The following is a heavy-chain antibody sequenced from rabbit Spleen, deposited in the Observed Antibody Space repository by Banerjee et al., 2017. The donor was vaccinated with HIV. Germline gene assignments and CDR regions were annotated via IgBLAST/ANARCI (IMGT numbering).Heavy chain of an antibody. V-gene: IGHV1S45*01. D-gene: IGHD3-1*01. J-gene: IGHJ4*01. CDR3: ARDLAGSVGCNLDL. CDR1: GFSFSSGYV. Sequence: QEELEESGGGLVKPEGSLTLTCKASGFSFSSGYVMSWVRQAPGKGLEWIASINSFTGSPVYASWAKGRFFISKSSWAMVTLQMISPAAADTARYFCARDLAGSVGCNLDLWGQGTLVTVS. CDR2: INSFTGSP.